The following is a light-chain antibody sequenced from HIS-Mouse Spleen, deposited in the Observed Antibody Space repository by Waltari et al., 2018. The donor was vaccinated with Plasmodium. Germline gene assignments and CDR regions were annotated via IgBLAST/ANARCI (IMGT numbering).Light chain of an antibody. CDR3: QQNYNTWT. CDR2: AAS. V-gene: IGKV1-39*01. Sequence: DIQMTQSPSSLSASVGDRVTITCRASQSISSYLNWYQQKPGKAPKLLIYAASSLQSGVPSRFRCSGSGTDVTLTISSLQPEDFATYCGQQNYNTWTFGQGTKVEIK. CDR1: QSISSY. J-gene: IGKJ1*01.